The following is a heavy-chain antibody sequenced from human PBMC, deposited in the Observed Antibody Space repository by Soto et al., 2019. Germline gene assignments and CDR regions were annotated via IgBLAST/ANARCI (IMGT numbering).Heavy chain of an antibody. V-gene: IGHV3-74*01. D-gene: IGHD4-17*01. CDR2: ITSDGSST. CDR3: ARGVRYTTGSGF. Sequence: EVQLVESGGGLVQPGGSLRLSCAASGFTFSSYWMHWVRQAPGKGLVWVSRITSDGSSTSYADSVKGRFTISRDNAKNTLSLQMNSLRAEDTAVYYCARGVRYTTGSGFWGQGTLVTVSS. CDR1: GFTFSSYW. J-gene: IGHJ4*02.